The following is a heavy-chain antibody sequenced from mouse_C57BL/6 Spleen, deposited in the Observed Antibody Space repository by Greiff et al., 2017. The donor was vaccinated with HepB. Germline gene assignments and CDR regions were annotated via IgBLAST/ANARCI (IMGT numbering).Heavy chain of an antibody. CDR1: GYTFTSYW. CDR3: ASVSDSKGGYYFDY. V-gene: IGHV1-52*01. D-gene: IGHD2-5*01. J-gene: IGHJ2*01. Sequence: QVQLQQPGAELVRPGSSVKLSCKASGYTFTSYWMHWVKQRPIQGLEWIGNIDPSDSETHYNQKFKDKATLTVDKSSSTAYMQLSSLTSEDSAVYYCASVSDSKGGYYFDYWGQGTTLTVSS. CDR2: IDPSDSET.